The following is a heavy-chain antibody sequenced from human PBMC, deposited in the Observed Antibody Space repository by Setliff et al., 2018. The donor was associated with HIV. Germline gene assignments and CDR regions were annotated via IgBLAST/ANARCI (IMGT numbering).Heavy chain of an antibody. Sequence: GGSLRLSCAASGFTFSRSAVHWVRQAPGKGLEWVAVISNDGSNKFYADSVRGRLTISRDNSKNTLYLQMNSLRPEDTAVYYCARGSSGWGMDFYYYYMDVWGEGTTVTVSS. CDR3: ARGSSGWGMDFYYYYMDV. D-gene: IGHD6-19*01. J-gene: IGHJ6*03. CDR2: ISNDGSNK. CDR1: GFTFSRSA. V-gene: IGHV3-30*01.